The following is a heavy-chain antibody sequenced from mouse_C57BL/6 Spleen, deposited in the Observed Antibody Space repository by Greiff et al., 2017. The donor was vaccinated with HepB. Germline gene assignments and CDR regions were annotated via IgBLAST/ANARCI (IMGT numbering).Heavy chain of an antibody. D-gene: IGHD2-3*01. CDR1: GFTFTDYY. CDR3: ARYDDDGYADV. J-gene: IGHJ1*03. CDR2: IRNKANGYTT. V-gene: IGHV7-3*01. Sequence: EVQGVESGGGLVQPGGSLSLSCAASGFTFTDYYMSWVRQPPGKALEWLGFIRNKANGYTTEYSASVKGRFTISRDNSQSILYLQMNALRAEDSATYYCARYDDDGYADVWGTGTTVTVSS.